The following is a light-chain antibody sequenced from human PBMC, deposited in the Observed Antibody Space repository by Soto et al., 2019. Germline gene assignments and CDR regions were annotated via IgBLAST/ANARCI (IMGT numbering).Light chain of an antibody. V-gene: IGLV2-14*02. CDR3: SSFTSRFTFV. CDR2: EGS. J-gene: IGLJ1*01. CDR1: SSDFGNYNL. Sequence: SVLTHPASVSGSPGQSITISCSGTSSDFGNYNLVSWYQQHPGKAPKLMIYEGSKRPSGVSDRFSGSKSGNTASLTISGLQAEDEADYYCSSFTSRFTFVFGTGTKV.